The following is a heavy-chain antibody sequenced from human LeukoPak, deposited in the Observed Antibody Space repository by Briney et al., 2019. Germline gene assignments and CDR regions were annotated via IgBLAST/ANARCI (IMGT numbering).Heavy chain of an antibody. CDR1: GGSISSYY. CDR3: ARVSVAAAGTGVDY. D-gene: IGHD6-13*01. CDR2: IYYSGST. Sequence: SETLSLTCTVSGGSISSYYWSWIRQPPGKGLEWIGYIYYSGSTNYSPSLKSRVTISVDTSKNQFSLKLSSVTAADTAVYYCARVSVAAAGTGVDYWGQGTLVTVSS. J-gene: IGHJ4*02. V-gene: IGHV4-59*01.